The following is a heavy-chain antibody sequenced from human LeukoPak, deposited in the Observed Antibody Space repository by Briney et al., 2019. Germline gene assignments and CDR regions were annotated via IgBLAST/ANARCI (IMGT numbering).Heavy chain of an antibody. D-gene: IGHD4-23*01. CDR1: GFSFSTSG. CDR3: AKESSLTH. J-gene: IGHJ4*02. V-gene: IGHV3-30*04. CDR2: ISYDGTYS. Sequence: PGGSLRLSCEASGFSFSTSGVHWVRQAPGKGLEWVGDISYDGTYSSYAGSVRGRFTISRDNSKNTLYLQMNSLRAEDTAVYYCAKESSLTHWGLGTLVTVSS.